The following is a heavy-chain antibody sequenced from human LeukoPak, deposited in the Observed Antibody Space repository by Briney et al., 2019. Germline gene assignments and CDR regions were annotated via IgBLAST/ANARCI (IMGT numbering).Heavy chain of an antibody. D-gene: IGHD6-13*01. V-gene: IGHV3-21*01. CDR3: ASLYSSSP. CDR1: GFTFSKFT. Sequence: GGSLRLSCAASGFTFSKFTMNWVRQAPGKGLEWVSSISSSSSYIYYADSVKGRFTISRDNAKNSLYLQMNSLRAEDTAVYYCASLYSSSPWGQGTLVTVSS. CDR2: ISSSSSYI. J-gene: IGHJ5*02.